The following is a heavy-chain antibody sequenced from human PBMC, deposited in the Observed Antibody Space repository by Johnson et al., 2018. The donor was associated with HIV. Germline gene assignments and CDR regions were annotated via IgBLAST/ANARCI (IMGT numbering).Heavy chain of an antibody. J-gene: IGHJ3*02. CDR3: AKDKDAFDI. CDR2: ISWNSGRI. Sequence: VQLVESGGGVVRPGGSLRLSCAASGFTFDDYAMHWVRQAPGKGLEWVSGISWNSGRIGYADSVKGRFTISSDNAKNSLYLQMNSLRAEDTAVYYCAKDKDAFDIWGQGTMVTVSS. V-gene: IGHV3-9*01. CDR1: GFTFDDYA.